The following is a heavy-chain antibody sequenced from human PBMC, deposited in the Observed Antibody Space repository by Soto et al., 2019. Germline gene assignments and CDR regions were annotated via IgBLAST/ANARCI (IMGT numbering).Heavy chain of an antibody. CDR1: GGTFSSYA. J-gene: IGHJ5*02. Sequence: QVQLVQSGAEVKKPGSSVKVSCKASGGTFSSYAISWVRQAPGQGLEWMGGIIPIFGTANYAQQFQGRVTITADESTSTAYMELSSLRSEDTAVYYCASHCSGGSCYSRVLWFDPWGQGTLVTVSS. CDR2: IIPIFGTA. V-gene: IGHV1-69*12. CDR3: ASHCSGGSCYSRVLWFDP. D-gene: IGHD2-15*01.